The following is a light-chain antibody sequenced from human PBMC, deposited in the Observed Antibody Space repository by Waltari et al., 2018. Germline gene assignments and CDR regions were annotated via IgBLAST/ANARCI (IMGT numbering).Light chain of an antibody. CDR1: ESFSSW. V-gene: IGKV1-5*03. CDR3: QQYNRYPYT. Sequence: DIQMTQSPSTLSASVGDRVTITGRASESFSSWLAWYQQNPGKAPKLLIYEASTLESGLPSRFSGSGSGTEFTLTISSLQPDDSATYFCQQYNRYPYTFGQGTKLEIK. CDR2: EAS. J-gene: IGKJ2*01.